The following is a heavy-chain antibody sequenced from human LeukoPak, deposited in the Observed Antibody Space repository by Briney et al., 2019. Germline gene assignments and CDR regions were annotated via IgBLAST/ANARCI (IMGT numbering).Heavy chain of an antibody. D-gene: IGHD3-22*01. CDR1: GFTFSSYW. J-gene: IGHJ3*02. CDR2: IKQDGSEK. Sequence: GGSLRLSCAASGFTFSSYWMSWVRQAPGKGLEWVANIKQDGSEKYHVDSVKGRFTISRDNAKNSLYLQMNSLRAEDTAVYYCASSSGYRDDAFDIWGQGTMVTVSS. CDR3: ASSSGYRDDAFDI. V-gene: IGHV3-7*01.